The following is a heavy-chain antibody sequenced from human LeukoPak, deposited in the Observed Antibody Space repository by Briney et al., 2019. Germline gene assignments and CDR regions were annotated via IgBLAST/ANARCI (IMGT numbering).Heavy chain of an antibody. CDR3: ARGEGRVAAVNY. J-gene: IGHJ4*02. V-gene: IGHV4-61*05. D-gene: IGHD6-13*01. Sequence: SETLSLTCTVSGGSISSSSYYWGWIRQPPGKGLEWIGYIYYSGSTQYNPSLKSRVTISVDTSKNQFSLKLTSVTAADTAVYYCARGEGRVAAVNYWGQGTPVTVSS. CDR1: GGSISSSSYY. CDR2: IYYSGST.